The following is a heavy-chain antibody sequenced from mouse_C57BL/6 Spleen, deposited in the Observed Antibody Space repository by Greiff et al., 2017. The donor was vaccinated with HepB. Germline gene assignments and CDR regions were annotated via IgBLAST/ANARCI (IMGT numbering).Heavy chain of an antibody. CDR1: GYTFTSYW. Sequence: QVQLQQPGAELVKPGASVKLSCKASGYTFTSYWMQWVKQRPGQGLEWIGEIDPSDSYTNYNQKFKGKATLTVDTSSSTAYMQLSSLTSEDSAVYYFARWYYYGSSSYYFDYWGQGTTLTVSS. J-gene: IGHJ2*01. D-gene: IGHD1-1*01. CDR2: IDPSDSYT. V-gene: IGHV1-50*01. CDR3: ARWYYYGSSSYYFDY.